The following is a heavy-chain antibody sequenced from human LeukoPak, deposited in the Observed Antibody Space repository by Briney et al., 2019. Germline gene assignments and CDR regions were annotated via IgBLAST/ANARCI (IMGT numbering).Heavy chain of an antibody. CDR3: ARGYGNRHFDY. V-gene: IGHV4-59*13. Sequence: SETLSLTCTVSGGSISSYYWSWIRQPPGKGLEWIGYIYYSGSTNYNPSLKSRVTISVDTSKNQFSLRLSSVTAADTAVYYCARGYGNRHFDYWGQGNLVTVSS. CDR1: GGSISSYY. CDR2: IYYSGST. D-gene: IGHD1-14*01. J-gene: IGHJ4*02.